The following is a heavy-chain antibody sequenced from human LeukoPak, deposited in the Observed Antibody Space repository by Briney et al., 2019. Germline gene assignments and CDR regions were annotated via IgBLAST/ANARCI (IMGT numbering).Heavy chain of an antibody. CDR2: IIPIFGTA. V-gene: IGHV1-69*05. Sequence: SVKVSRKASGGTFSSYAISWVRQAPGQGLEWMGGIIPIFGTANYAQKFQGRVTITTDESTSTAYMELSSLRSEDTAVYYCASSWIQLWSETYYFDYWGQGTLVTVSS. D-gene: IGHD5-18*01. CDR1: GGTFSSYA. CDR3: ASSWIQLWSETYYFDY. J-gene: IGHJ4*02.